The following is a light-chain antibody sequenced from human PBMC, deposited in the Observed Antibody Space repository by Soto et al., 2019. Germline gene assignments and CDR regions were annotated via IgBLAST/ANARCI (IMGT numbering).Light chain of an antibody. CDR1: QSVGSK. CDR3: QQYNNWPPIT. J-gene: IGKJ4*01. Sequence: ETVLTQSPAFLYVSPGEIATLSCRASQSVGSKLAWYRQKPGQPPTVLIYDASFRAAGVPPRFSGSGSGTEFTLTISSLQSEDFAVYYCQQYNNWPPITFGGGTKVEI. V-gene: IGKV3-15*01. CDR2: DAS.